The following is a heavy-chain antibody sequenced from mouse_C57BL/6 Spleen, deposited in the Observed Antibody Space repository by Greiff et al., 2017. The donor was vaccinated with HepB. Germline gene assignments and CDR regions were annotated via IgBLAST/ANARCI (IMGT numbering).Heavy chain of an antibody. CDR1: GYTFTDYY. CDR2: INPNNGGT. Sequence: EVQLVESGPELVKPGASVKISCKASGYTFTDYYMNWVKQSHGKSLEWIGDINPNNGGTSYNQKFKGKATLTVDKSSSTAYMELRSLTSEDSAVYYCARDDGEGYYYAMDYWGQGTSVTVSS. J-gene: IGHJ4*01. D-gene: IGHD3-3*01. V-gene: IGHV1-26*01. CDR3: ARDDGEGYYYAMDY.